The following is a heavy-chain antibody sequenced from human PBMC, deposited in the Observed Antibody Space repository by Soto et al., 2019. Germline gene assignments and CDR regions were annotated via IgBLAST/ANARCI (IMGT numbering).Heavy chain of an antibody. Sequence: ASVKVSCKASGYTFTGYYMHWVRQAPGQGLEWMGWINPNSGGTNYAQKFQGWVTMTRDTSISTAYMELSRLRSDDTALYYCARSSSLWFGEASRYFDYWGQGTLVTVSS. D-gene: IGHD3-10*01. CDR1: GYTFTGYY. J-gene: IGHJ4*02. V-gene: IGHV1-2*04. CDR3: ARSSSLWFGEASRYFDY. CDR2: INPNSGGT.